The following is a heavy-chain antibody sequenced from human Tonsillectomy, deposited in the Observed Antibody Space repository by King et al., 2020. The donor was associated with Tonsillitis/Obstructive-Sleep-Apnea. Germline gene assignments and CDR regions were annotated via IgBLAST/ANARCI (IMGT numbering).Heavy chain of an antibody. V-gene: IGHV4-39*01. D-gene: IGHD3-22*01. CDR3: ARHLYFYDTSGYSQFDP. CDR2: IFYTVPT. Sequence: LQLQESGPGLVKPSETLSLTCTFSGGSINSSSYYWGWFRQPPGKGLEWSGGIFYTVPTSYNPSLKSRVTIYVDTSKKQFSLKLSSVTAADTAVYYCARHLYFYDTSGYSQFDPWGQGTLVTVSS. J-gene: IGHJ5*02. CDR1: GGSINSSSYY.